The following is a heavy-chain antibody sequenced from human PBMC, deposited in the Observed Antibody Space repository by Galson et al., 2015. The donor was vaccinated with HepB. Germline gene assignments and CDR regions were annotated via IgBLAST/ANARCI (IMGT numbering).Heavy chain of an antibody. CDR2: TYYRSKWKN. J-gene: IGHJ2*01. Sequence: CAISGDSVSSNSAAWDWIRQSPSRGLEWLGRTYYRSKWKNDYALSVKSRITVNPDTSKNQFSLQLNSVTPEDTAVYYCARSLGHFDLWGRGTLVTVSS. CDR3: ARSLGHFDL. V-gene: IGHV6-1*01. CDR1: GDSVSSNSAA.